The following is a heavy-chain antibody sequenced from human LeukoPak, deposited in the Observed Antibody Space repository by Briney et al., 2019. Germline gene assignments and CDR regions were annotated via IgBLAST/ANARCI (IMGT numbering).Heavy chain of an antibody. CDR1: GYTFTSYY. D-gene: IGHD5-18*01. Sequence: ASVKVSCKASGYTFTSYYMHWVRQAPGQGLEWMGIINPSGGSTSYAQKFQGRVTMTRDTSTSTVYMELSSLRSEDTAVYYCAKVMGSWIQLPSRTIGYWGQGTLVTVSS. V-gene: IGHV1-46*01. CDR3: AKVMGSWIQLPSRTIGY. CDR2: INPSGGST. J-gene: IGHJ4*02.